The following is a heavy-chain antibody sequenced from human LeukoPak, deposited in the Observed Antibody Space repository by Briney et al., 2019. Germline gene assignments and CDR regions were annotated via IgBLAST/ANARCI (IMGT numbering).Heavy chain of an antibody. CDR2: IYYSGST. Sequence: SETLSLTCTVSGGSISSYSWSWIRQPPGKGLEWIGYIYYSGSTNSNPSLKSRVTISGDTSTNQFSLKLSSVTAADTAVYYCARGVFGMVLNAFDLWGQGTMVTVSS. CDR1: GGSISSYS. J-gene: IGHJ3*01. CDR3: ARGVFGMVLNAFDL. V-gene: IGHV4-59*01. D-gene: IGHD3-3*01.